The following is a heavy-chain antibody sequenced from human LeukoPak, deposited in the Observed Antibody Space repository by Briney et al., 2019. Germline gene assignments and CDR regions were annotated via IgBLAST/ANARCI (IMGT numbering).Heavy chain of an antibody. D-gene: IGHD6-19*01. V-gene: IGHV4-39*07. Sequence: SETLSLTCTVSGGSISSTSYYWGWIRQPPGKGLEWIGSIYYSGSTYYNPSLKSRVTISADRSKNQFSLKLSSVTAADTAVYYCARDGDSSGWTRSDYWGQGTLVTVSS. CDR1: GGSISSTSYY. J-gene: IGHJ4*02. CDR2: IYYSGST. CDR3: ARDGDSSGWTRSDY.